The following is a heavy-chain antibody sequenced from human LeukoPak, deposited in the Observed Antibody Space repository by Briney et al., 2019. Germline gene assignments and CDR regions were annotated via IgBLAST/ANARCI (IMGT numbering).Heavy chain of an antibody. Sequence: GGSLRLSCAASGFTFSSYWMYWVRQAPGTGLVWVSRTNSDGSSIKYADSVKGRFTISRDNAKNTRYLQMNSLSLEDTAVYYCARGQRFADYWGQGTPVTVCS. V-gene: IGHV3-74*03. CDR2: TNSDGSSI. D-gene: IGHD3-10*01. CDR3: ARGQRFADY. J-gene: IGHJ4*02. CDR1: GFTFSSYW.